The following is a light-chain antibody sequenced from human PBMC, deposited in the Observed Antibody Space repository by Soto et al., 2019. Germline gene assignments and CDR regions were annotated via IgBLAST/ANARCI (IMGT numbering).Light chain of an antibody. CDR1: SSDVGGYNY. Sequence: QSALTQPASVSGSPGQSIAISCTGTSSDVGGYNYVSWYQQNPGKAPKFIIYDVSNRPSGVSDRFSGSKSGNTASLTISGLQAEDEADYYCASYTTSSTYVFGTWTKVTVL. V-gene: IGLV2-14*01. J-gene: IGLJ1*01. CDR3: ASYTTSSTYV. CDR2: DVS.